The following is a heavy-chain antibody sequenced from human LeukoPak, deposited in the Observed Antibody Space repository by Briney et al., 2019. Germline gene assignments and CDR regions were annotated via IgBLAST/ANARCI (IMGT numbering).Heavy chain of an antibody. CDR2: INPNSGGT. Sequence: ASVKVSCKASGYTFTGYYMHWVRQAPGQGLEWMGWINPNSGGTNYAQKLQGRVTMTTDTSTSTAYMELRSLRSDDTAVYYCARDKRYYYDSSGYYYVFWGQGTLVTVSS. CDR1: GYTFTGYY. D-gene: IGHD3-22*01. J-gene: IGHJ4*02. CDR3: ARDKRYYYDSSGYYYVF. V-gene: IGHV1-2*02.